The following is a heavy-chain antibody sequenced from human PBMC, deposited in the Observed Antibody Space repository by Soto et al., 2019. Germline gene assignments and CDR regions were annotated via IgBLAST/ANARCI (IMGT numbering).Heavy chain of an antibody. CDR1: GGSVSSGSYY. J-gene: IGHJ6*02. CDR3: ARGGYCSGGSCYSNYYYGMDF. D-gene: IGHD2-15*01. V-gene: IGHV4-61*01. CDR2: IYYSGST. Sequence: PSETLSLTCTVSGGSVSSGSYYWSWIRQPPGKGLEWIGYIYYSGSTNYNPSLKSRVTISVDTSKNQFSLKLSSVTAADTAVYYCARGGYCSGGSCYSNYYYGMDFCGQGTTVTVSS.